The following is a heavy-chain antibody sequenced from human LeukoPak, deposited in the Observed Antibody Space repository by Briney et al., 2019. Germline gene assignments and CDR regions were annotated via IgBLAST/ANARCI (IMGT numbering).Heavy chain of an antibody. D-gene: IGHD4-23*01. CDR2: IIPIFSTP. CDR1: GGTFSSYA. Sequence: SVKVSCKASGGTFSSYAISWVRQAPGQGLEWMGGIIPIFSTPNYAQKFQGRVTITADESTSTAYMELSSLRSEDTAVYYCARGWLAETTVVTPYNYWGQGTLVTVSS. CDR3: ARGWLAETTVVTPYNY. J-gene: IGHJ4*02. V-gene: IGHV1-69*01.